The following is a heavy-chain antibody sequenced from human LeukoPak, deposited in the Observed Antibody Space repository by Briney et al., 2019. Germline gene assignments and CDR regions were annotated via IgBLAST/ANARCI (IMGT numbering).Heavy chain of an antibody. V-gene: IGHV4-34*01. CDR3: ARDANYYDSSGYYD. CDR2: INHSGST. Sequence: SETLSLTCAVSGGSFSGYYWSWIRQPPGKGLEWIGEINHSGSTNYNPSLKSRVTISVDTSKNQFSLKLSSVTAADTAVYYCARDANYYDSSGYYDWGQGTLVTVSS. CDR1: GGSFSGYY. D-gene: IGHD3-22*01. J-gene: IGHJ4*02.